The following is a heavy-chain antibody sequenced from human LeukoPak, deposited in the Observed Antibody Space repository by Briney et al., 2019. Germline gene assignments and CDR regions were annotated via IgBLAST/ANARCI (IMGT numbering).Heavy chain of an antibody. CDR3: AKDHGSGSASNY. CDR1: GFTFSSYA. Sequence: GGSLRLSCAASGFTFSSYAMSWVRQAPGKGLGWVSAISGSGGSTYYADSVKGRFTISRVNSKNTLYLQMNSLRAEDTAVYYCAKDHGSGSASNYGGQGTLVTVSS. V-gene: IGHV3-23*01. J-gene: IGHJ4*02. D-gene: IGHD3-10*01. CDR2: ISGSGGST.